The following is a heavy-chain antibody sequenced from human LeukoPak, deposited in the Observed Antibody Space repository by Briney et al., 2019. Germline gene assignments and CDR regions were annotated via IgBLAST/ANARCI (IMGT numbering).Heavy chain of an antibody. D-gene: IGHD3-16*01. CDR3: TTLGGFDY. J-gene: IGHJ4*02. Sequence: PGGSLRLSCAASGFTFSNAWMSWVRQAPGKGLEWVGRIKSKSEGGTTDYAAPVKGRFSISRGDSKNALSLQMNSLKTEDTAVYYCTTLGGFDYWGQGTLVTVSS. CDR2: IKSKSEGGTT. V-gene: IGHV3-15*01. CDR1: GFTFSNAW.